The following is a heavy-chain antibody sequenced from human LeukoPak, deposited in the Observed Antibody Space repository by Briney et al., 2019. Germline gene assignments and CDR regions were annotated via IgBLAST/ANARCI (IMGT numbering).Heavy chain of an antibody. J-gene: IGHJ4*02. Sequence: PSQTLSLTCTVSGGSISSGDYYCSWIRQPPGKGLEWIGYIYYSGSTYYNPSLKSRVTISVDTSKNQFSLKLSSVTAADTAVYYCARDGVGGLYYFDYWGQGTLVTVSS. CDR3: ARDGVGGLYYFDY. CDR2: IYYSGST. D-gene: IGHD4-23*01. V-gene: IGHV4-30-4*01. CDR1: GGSISSGDYY.